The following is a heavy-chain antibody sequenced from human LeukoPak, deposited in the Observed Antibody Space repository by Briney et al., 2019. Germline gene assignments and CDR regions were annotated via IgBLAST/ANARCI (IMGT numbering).Heavy chain of an antibody. J-gene: IGHJ4*02. D-gene: IGHD6-19*01. Sequence: GGSLRLSCAASGFTFSTYWMHWVRQAPGKGLVWVSGLNSDGSITGYVDSVKGRFTISRDDAKNLVFLQMNSLRVEDTAMYYCARDGVAGGFDYWGQGILVTVSS. CDR2: LNSDGSIT. CDR1: GFTFSTYW. CDR3: ARDGVAGGFDY. V-gene: IGHV3-74*01.